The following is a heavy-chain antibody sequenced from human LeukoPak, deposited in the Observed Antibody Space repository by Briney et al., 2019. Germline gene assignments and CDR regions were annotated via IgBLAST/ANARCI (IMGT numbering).Heavy chain of an antibody. Sequence: SETLSLTCTVSGGSIKSNYWSWIRQPPGKGLEWIGYGYYSGSTNYNPSLKSRVTISLDTSKSQFSLKLSSVTAADTAVYYCARAVLYSSSWFDPWGQGTLVTVSS. D-gene: IGHD6-6*01. CDR3: ARAVLYSSSWFDP. CDR1: GGSIKSNY. CDR2: GYYSGST. V-gene: IGHV4-59*12. J-gene: IGHJ5*02.